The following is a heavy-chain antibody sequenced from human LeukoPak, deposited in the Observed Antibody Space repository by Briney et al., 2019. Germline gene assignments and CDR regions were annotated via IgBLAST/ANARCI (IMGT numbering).Heavy chain of an antibody. Sequence: GGSLRLSCAASGFTFSDYYMSWIRQAPGKGLEWVANIKQDGSEKYYVDSVKGRFTISRDDAKNSLYLQMNSLRAEDTAVYYCAKGGLVHRFDPWGQGTLVTVSS. J-gene: IGHJ5*02. CDR1: GFTFSDYY. CDR3: AKGGLVHRFDP. CDR2: IKQDGSEK. V-gene: IGHV3-7*01.